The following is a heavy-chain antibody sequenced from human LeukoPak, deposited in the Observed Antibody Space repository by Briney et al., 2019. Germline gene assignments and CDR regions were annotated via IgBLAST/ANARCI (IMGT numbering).Heavy chain of an antibody. CDR1: GFTFSSYA. Sequence: GGSLRLSCAASGFTFSSYAMSWVRQAPGKGLEWVSAISASGGSTHYADSVKGRFTISRDNSKNTLFLQMNSLRAEDTAVYYCAREAGYADFDYWGQGTLVTVSS. CDR2: ISASGGST. CDR3: AREAGYADFDY. D-gene: IGHD5-18*01. V-gene: IGHV3-23*01. J-gene: IGHJ4*02.